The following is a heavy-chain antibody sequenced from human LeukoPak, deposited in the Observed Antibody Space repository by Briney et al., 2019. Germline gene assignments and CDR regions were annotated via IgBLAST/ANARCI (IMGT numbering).Heavy chain of an antibody. CDR3: ARSTYYDYVWGSYRPFDY. Sequence: SETLSLTCTVSGGSISSSSYYWGWLRQPPGKGLEWIASIYYSGSTYYNPSLKSRVTISVDTSKNQFSLKLSSVTAADTAVYYCARSTYYDYVWGSYRPFDYWGQGTLVTVSS. D-gene: IGHD3-16*02. V-gene: IGHV4-39*01. CDR2: IYYSGST. CDR1: GGSISSSSYY. J-gene: IGHJ4*02.